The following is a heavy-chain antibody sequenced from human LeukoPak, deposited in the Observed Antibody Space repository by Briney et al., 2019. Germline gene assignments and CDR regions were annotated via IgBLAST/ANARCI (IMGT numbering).Heavy chain of an antibody. CDR2: IYTSGHT. J-gene: IGHJ4*02. V-gene: IGHV4-61*02. Sequence: SQTLSLTCTVSGGSIRSGSHYWRWLRQSAGKGLEWIGRIYTSGHTTYNPSLKSRVIMSVDMSQNQFSLKLSSVTAADTAVYYCARGEEATRDGYKDHYFEYWGQGTLVSASS. D-gene: IGHD5-24*01. CDR3: ARGEEATRDGYKDHYFEY. CDR1: GGSIRSGSHY.